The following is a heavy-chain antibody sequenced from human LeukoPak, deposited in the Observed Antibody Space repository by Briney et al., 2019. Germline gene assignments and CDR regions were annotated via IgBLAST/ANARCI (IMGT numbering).Heavy chain of an antibody. CDR2: INSDGSRI. J-gene: IGHJ4*02. V-gene: IGHV3-74*01. D-gene: IGHD5-12*01. CDR3: VGGYGGDY. Sequence: GGSLSLSCAASGFTFSSYWMHWVRQVPGKGLVWVSRINSDGSRIGYADSVKGRFTISRDNAKNTLYLQMNSLRAEDTAIYYCVGGYGGDYWGQGTLVTVSS. CDR1: GFTFSSYW.